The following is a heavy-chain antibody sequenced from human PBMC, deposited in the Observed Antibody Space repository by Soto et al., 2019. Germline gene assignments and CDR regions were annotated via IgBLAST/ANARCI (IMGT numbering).Heavy chain of an antibody. CDR2: IYYSGST. V-gene: IGHV4-59*08. J-gene: IGHJ5*02. CDR1: GGSISSYY. CDR3: ARLGCTNGVCYTGFDP. Sequence: PSETLSLTCTVSGGSISSYYWSWIRQHPGKGLEWIGYIYYSGSTNYNPSLKSRVTISVDTSKNQFSLKLSSVTAADTAVYYCARLGCTNGVCYTGFDPWGQGTLVTVSS. D-gene: IGHD2-8*01.